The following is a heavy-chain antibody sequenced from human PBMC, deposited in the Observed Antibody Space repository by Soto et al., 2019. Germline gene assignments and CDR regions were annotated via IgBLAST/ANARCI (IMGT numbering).Heavy chain of an antibody. CDR2: INPNSGGT. Sequence: ASVKASCKASGYTFTGYYMHWVRQAPGQGLEWMGWINPNSGGTNYAQKFQGRVTMTRDTSISTAYMELSRLRSDDTAVYYCARTAVWEQYYYDSSGYYLDYWGQGTLVTVSS. D-gene: IGHD3-22*01. V-gene: IGHV1-2*02. CDR1: GYTFTGYY. CDR3: ARTAVWEQYYYDSSGYYLDY. J-gene: IGHJ4*02.